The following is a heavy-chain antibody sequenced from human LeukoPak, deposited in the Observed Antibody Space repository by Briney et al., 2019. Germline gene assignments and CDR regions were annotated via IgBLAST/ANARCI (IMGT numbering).Heavy chain of an antibody. V-gene: IGHV4-34*01. D-gene: IGHD2-2*01. CDR2: INQSGTT. CDR3: ARGSRVVVPAPMIRGYNWFDP. J-gene: IGHJ5*02. Sequence: SETLSLTCVVSGGSFSPYYWNWIRQPPGKGLEWIGEINQSGTTNYNPSLKSRVTISVDTSKNQFSLKLSSVTAADTAVFYCARGSRVVVPAPMIRGYNWFDPWGQGTLVTVSP. CDR1: GGSFSPYY.